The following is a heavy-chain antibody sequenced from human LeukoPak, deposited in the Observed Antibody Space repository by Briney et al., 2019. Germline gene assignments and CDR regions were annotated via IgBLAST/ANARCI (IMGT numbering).Heavy chain of an antibody. CDR3: ARDHYYDSSGYNSHDAFDI. D-gene: IGHD3-22*01. Sequence: QPGGSLRLSCAASGFTFSSYAMSWVRQAPGKGLEWISAISGSGGSTYYADSVKGRFTISRDNSKNTLYLQMASLRAEDTAVYYCARDHYYDSSGYNSHDAFDIWGQGTMVTVSS. V-gene: IGHV3-23*01. CDR1: GFTFSSYA. CDR2: ISGSGGST. J-gene: IGHJ3*02.